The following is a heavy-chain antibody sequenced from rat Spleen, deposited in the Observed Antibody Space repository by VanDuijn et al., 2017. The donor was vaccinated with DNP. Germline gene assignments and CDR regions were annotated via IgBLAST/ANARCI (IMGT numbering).Heavy chain of an antibody. CDR3: VRWNSDHFDY. CDR1: GFTFSAYY. D-gene: IGHD4-3*01. V-gene: IGHV5-22*01. J-gene: IGHJ2*01. CDR2: IGFSAYAP. Sequence: EVQLVESGGGLVRPGRSLKLSCAASGFTFSAYYMAWVRQAQAKGLEWVAYIGFSAYAPYYTDSVKGRFAISRDNAKSTLYLQMNSLRSEDMATYYCVRWNSDHFDYWGQGVIVTVSS.